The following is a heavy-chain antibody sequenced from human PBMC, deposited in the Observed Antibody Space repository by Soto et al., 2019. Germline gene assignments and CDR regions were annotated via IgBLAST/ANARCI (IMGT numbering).Heavy chain of an antibody. Sequence: GGSLRLSFAASGFTFSSYSMNWVRQAPGKGLEWVSYISSSSSTIYYADSVKGRFTISRDNAKNSLYLQMNSLRDEDTAVYYCARTGGLTGDDAFDIWGQGTMVTVSS. J-gene: IGHJ3*02. CDR2: ISSSSSTI. CDR3: ARTGGLTGDDAFDI. CDR1: GFTFSSYS. D-gene: IGHD7-27*01. V-gene: IGHV3-48*02.